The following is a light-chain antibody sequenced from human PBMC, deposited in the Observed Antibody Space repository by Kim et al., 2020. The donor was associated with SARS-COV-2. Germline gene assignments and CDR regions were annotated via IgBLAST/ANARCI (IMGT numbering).Light chain of an antibody. V-gene: IGLV3-19*01. Sequence: ALGQTVTITCQGDGLTSYFASWFQQKPGQAPVLVFYGTNDRPSGIPDRFSGSRSGNTISLTITAAQAEDEADYYCNSRDRSGTYLEFGGGTQLTVL. CDR2: GTN. CDR3: NSRDRSGTYLE. CDR1: GLTSYF. J-gene: IGLJ2*01.